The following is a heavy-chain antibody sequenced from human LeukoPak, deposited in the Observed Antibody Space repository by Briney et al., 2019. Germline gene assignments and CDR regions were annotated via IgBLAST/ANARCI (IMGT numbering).Heavy chain of an antibody. J-gene: IGHJ5*02. CDR3: ARASFWESPINWFDP. Sequence: ASVKVSCKASGYTFTGYYMHWVRQAPGQGLEWMGWINPNSGGTNYAQKFQGRVTMTRGTSISTAYMELTRLTSDDTAVYYCARASFWESPINWFDPWGQGTLVTVSS. D-gene: IGHD3-16*01. CDR2: INPNSGGT. V-gene: IGHV1-2*02. CDR1: GYTFTGYY.